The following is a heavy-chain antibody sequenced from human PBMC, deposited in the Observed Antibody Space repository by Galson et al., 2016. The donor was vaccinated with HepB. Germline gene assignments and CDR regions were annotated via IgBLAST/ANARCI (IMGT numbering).Heavy chain of an antibody. CDR1: GYSFSGYW. V-gene: IGHV5-51*01. Sequence: QSGAEVKKPGESLKISCKGSGYSFSGYWIGWVRQMPGKGLEWMGIIYPGDSDTRYSPSFQGQVTISADKPISTAYLQWSSLKASDTAIYNCARTATTMQPFDYWGQGTLVTVSS. D-gene: IGHD5-12*01. CDR3: ARTATTMQPFDY. J-gene: IGHJ4*02. CDR2: IYPGDSDT.